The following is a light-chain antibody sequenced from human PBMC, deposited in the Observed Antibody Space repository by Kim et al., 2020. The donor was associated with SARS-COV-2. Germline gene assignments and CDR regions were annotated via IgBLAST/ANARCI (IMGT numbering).Light chain of an antibody. Sequence: SYELTQPPSVSVSPGQTATIICSGDKLGDQYASWYQQRPGQSPVLVIYHDSRRTSRVPARFSGSNSGNTTTLTISGTQAIAEGDYYCQTWDSSTWVFGGG. CDR1: KLGDQY. CDR2: HDS. J-gene: IGLJ3*02. V-gene: IGLV3-1*01. CDR3: QTWDSSTWV.